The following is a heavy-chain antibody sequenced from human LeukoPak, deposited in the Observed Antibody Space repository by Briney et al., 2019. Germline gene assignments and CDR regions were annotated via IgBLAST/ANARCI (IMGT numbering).Heavy chain of an antibody. D-gene: IGHD2-2*01. Sequence: SETLSLTCTVSGGSISSSSYYWGWIRQPPGKGLEWIGSIYYSGSTYYNPSLKSRVTISVDTSKDQFSLKLSSVTAADTAVYYCARKSMVVVPAAHFDYWGQGTLVTVSS. CDR2: IYYSGST. CDR3: ARKSMVVVPAAHFDY. V-gene: IGHV4-39*07. CDR1: GGSISSSSYY. J-gene: IGHJ4*02.